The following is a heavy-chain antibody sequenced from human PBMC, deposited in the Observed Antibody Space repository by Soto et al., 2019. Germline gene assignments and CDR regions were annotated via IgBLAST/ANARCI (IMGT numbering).Heavy chain of an antibody. CDR1: GYTFTSYD. Sequence: QVQLVQSGAEVKKPGASVKVACKASGYTFTSYDINWVRQATGQGLEWMGWMNPNSGTTGYAQKFQGRVTMTRNTSRPTAYMELSSLRSEDPAVYYCAREISASYRFAYWGQGTLVTVSS. V-gene: IGHV1-8*01. D-gene: IGHD1-26*01. CDR3: AREISASYRFAY. CDR2: MNPNSGTT. J-gene: IGHJ4*02.